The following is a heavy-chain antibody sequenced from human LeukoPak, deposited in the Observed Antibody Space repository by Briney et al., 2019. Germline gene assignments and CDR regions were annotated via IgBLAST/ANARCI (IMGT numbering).Heavy chain of an antibody. Sequence: PSETLSLTCTVSGYSISSGHYWGWIRQPAGKGLEWIGRIYISGSTNYNPSLKSRVTMSVDTSKNQFSLKLSSVTAADTAVYYCARDRRYFDTKQTGHWFDPWGQGTLVTVSS. CDR2: IYISGST. D-gene: IGHD3-9*01. V-gene: IGHV4-38-2*02. CDR3: ARDRRYFDTKQTGHWFDP. CDR1: GYSISSGHY. J-gene: IGHJ5*02.